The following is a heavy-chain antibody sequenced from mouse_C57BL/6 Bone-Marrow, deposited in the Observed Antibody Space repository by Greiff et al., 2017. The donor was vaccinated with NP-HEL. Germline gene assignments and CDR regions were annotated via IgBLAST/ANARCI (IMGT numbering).Heavy chain of an antibody. J-gene: IGHJ4*01. CDR3: TRDPSVTTVNDMDY. V-gene: IGHV5-9-1*02. Sequence: EVKLVESGEGLVKPGGSLKLSCAASGFTFSSYAMSWVRQTPEKRLEWVAYISSGGDYIYYADTVKGRFTISRDNARNAQYLQISNLQSEGRAMYYCTRDPSVTTVNDMDYWGQGTSVTVSS. D-gene: IGHD1-1*01. CDR1: GFTFSSYA. CDR2: ISSGGDYI.